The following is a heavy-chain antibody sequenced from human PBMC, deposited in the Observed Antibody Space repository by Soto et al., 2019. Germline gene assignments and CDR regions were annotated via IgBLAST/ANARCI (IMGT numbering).Heavy chain of an antibody. Sequence: PGGSLRLYCAASGFTFSSYAMNCVRQAPGKGLEWVSAISGSGGSTYYADSVKGRFTISRDNSKNTLYLQMNSLRAEDTAVYYCAKDQQQLVPPDAFDIWGQGTMVTVSS. CDR3: AKDQQQLVPPDAFDI. CDR2: ISGSGGST. D-gene: IGHD6-13*01. J-gene: IGHJ3*02. V-gene: IGHV3-23*01. CDR1: GFTFSSYA.